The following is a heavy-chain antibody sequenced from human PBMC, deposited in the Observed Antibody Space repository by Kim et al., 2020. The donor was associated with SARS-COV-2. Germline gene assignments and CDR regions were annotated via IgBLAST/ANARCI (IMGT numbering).Heavy chain of an antibody. V-gene: IGHV4-31*03. Sequence: SETLSLTCTVSGGSISSGGYYWSWIRQHPGKGLEWIGYSYYSGSTYYNPSLKSRVTISVDTSKNQFSLKLSSVTAADTAVYYCARDSGYCSSTSCYSYGMDVWGQGTTVTVSS. CDR2: SYYSGST. D-gene: IGHD2-2*01. CDR1: GGSISSGGYY. J-gene: IGHJ6*02. CDR3: ARDSGYCSSTSCYSYGMDV.